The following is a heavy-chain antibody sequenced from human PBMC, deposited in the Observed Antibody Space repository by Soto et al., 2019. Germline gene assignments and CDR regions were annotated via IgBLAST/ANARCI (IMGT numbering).Heavy chain of an antibody. CDR1: GGSISSRRFY. D-gene: IGHD3-3*01. V-gene: IGHV4-39*01. CDR3: ARGATDFWSGYSNWFDP. J-gene: IGHJ5*02. CDR2: IYYSGST. Sequence: XATLSLTSTVSGGSISSRRFYWGWIRQPPGKGLEWIGSIYYSGSTYYNPSLKSRVTISVDTSRNQFSLKLSSVTAADTAVYYCARGATDFWSGYSNWFDPWGQGTLVTVSS.